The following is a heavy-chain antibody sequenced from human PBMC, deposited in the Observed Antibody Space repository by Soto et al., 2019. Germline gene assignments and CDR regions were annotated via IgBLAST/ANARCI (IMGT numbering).Heavy chain of an antibody. V-gene: IGHV3-30*09. J-gene: IGHJ4*02. Sequence: QVQLVDSGGGVVQPGRSLRLSCSASGFTFSSFAMHWGRQAPGKGVEWVALISDDGSNKYYADSEKGRFAISRDNSKNALYLQMNRLRGEDTAVYSCARVEQWLYIAKYWGQGTLVTVSS. CDR2: ISDDGSNK. CDR1: GFTFSSFA. D-gene: IGHD6-19*01. CDR3: ARVEQWLYIAKY.